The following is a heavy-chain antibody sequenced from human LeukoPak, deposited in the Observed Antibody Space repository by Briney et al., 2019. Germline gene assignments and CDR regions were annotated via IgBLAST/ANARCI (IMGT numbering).Heavy chain of an antibody. D-gene: IGHD2-15*01. V-gene: IGHV3-30-3*01. Sequence: GRSLRLSCAASGFTFSSYAMHWVRQAPGKGLEWVAVISYDGSNKYYADSVKGRFTISRDNSKNTLYLQMNSLRAEDTAVYYCARGCSGGSCYDYWGQGTLVTVSS. CDR1: GFTFSSYA. CDR2: ISYDGSNK. CDR3: ARGCSGGSCYDY. J-gene: IGHJ4*02.